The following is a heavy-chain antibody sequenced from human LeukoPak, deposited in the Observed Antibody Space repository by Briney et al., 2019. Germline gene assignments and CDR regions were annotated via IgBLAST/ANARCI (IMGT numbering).Heavy chain of an antibody. CDR2: IYSGGST. V-gene: IGHV3-66*01. CDR1: GFTVSSNY. D-gene: IGHD6-19*01. CDR3: ARDRGIAVAGNWFDP. Sequence: GGSLRLSCAASGFTVSSNYMSWVRQAPGKGLEWVSVIYSGGSTYYADSVKGRFTISRDNAKNTLYLQMNSLRADDTAVYYCARDRGIAVAGNWFDPWGQGTLVTVSS. J-gene: IGHJ5*02.